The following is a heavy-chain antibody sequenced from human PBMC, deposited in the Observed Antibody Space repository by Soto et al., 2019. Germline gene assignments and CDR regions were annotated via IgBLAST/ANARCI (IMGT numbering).Heavy chain of an antibody. CDR1: GFTFTSSA. J-gene: IGHJ4*02. V-gene: IGHV1-58*01. Sequence: GASVKVSGKASGFTFTSSAVQWVRQARGQRLEWIGWIVVGSANTNTAQKCQERVTITGAMSTSTAYTELTRPRSEDTPVYYCAADNSSSPTCQDPYYFAYWRQGTLVTVSS. CDR2: IVVGSANT. D-gene: IGHD2-2*01. CDR3: AADNSSSPTCQDPYYFAY.